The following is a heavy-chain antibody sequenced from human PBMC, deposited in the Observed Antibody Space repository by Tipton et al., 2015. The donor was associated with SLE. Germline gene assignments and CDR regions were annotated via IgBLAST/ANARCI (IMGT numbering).Heavy chain of an antibody. V-gene: IGHV4-38-2*01. Sequence: TLSLTCAVSGYSISSGYYWGWVRQPPGKGLEWIGSIYPSGSTYYNPSLKSRVTKSVDTSKNQFSLKLSSVTAADTAVYYCAMIYDFWSGSPDAFDIWGQGTMVTVSS. CDR3: AMIYDFWSGSPDAFDI. CDR1: GYSISSGYY. D-gene: IGHD3-3*01. CDR2: IYPSGST. J-gene: IGHJ3*02.